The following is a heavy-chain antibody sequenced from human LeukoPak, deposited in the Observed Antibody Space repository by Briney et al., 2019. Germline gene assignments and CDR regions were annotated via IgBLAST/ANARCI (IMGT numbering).Heavy chain of an antibody. J-gene: IGHJ4*02. CDR3: ARGVATIPFYYFDY. CDR2: IYYSGST. CDR1: GGSISSYY. V-gene: IGHV4-59*01. Sequence: PSETLSLACTVSGGSISSYYWSWIRQPPGKGLEWIGYIYYSGSTNYNPSLKSRVTISVDTSKNRFSLKLSSVTAADTAVYYCARGVATIPFYYFDYWGQGTLVTVSS. D-gene: IGHD5-12*01.